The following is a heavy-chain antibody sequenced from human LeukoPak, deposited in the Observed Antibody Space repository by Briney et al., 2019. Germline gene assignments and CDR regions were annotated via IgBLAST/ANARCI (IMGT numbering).Heavy chain of an antibody. CDR3: ARGRGSSARLGYFYYYIDA. Sequence: ASVKVSCKASGYTFTSYGIHWVRQAPGQGLDWMGWINTNTGNPTYAQGFTGRFVFSLETSVSMSYLQITSLKAEDTAVYYCARGRGSSARLGYFYYYIDAWGQGTTVSVSS. CDR1: GYTFTSYG. D-gene: IGHD1-26*01. V-gene: IGHV7-4-1*04. J-gene: IGHJ6*03. CDR2: INTNTGNP.